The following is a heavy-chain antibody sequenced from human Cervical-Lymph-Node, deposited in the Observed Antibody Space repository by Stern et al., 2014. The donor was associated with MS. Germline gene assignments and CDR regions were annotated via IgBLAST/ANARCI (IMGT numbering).Heavy chain of an antibody. CDR3: AREGGNTAEYFQH. J-gene: IGHJ1*01. CDR1: GFTFSSSG. CDR2: IWYDGSNR. D-gene: IGHD4-23*01. Sequence: VQLVESGGGVVKPGRSLRLSWAASGFTFSSSGMHWVRQAPGKGLEWLAIIWYDGSNRYYADSVKGRFTISRDNSKNTLYLQMNSLRAEDTAVYYCAREGGNTAEYFQHWGQGTLVTVSS. V-gene: IGHV3-33*01.